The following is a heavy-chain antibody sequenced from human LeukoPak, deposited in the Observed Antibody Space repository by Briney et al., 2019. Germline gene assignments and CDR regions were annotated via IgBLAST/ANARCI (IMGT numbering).Heavy chain of an antibody. V-gene: IGHV4-34*01. CDR1: GGSFSGYY. CDR3: ARNPQLLALDY. D-gene: IGHD6-13*01. J-gene: IGHJ4*02. CDR2: INHSGST. Sequence: SETLSLTCVVYGGSFSGYYWSWIRQPPGKGLEWIGEINHSGSTNYNPSLKSRVTISVDTSKNQFSLKLSSVTAADTAVYYCARNPQLLALDYWGQGTLVTVSS.